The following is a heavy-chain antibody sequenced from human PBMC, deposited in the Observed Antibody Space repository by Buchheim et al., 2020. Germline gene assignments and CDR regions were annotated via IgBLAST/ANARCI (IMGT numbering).Heavy chain of an antibody. CDR1: GFTFSSYA. CDR2: ISGRAGNT. D-gene: IGHD5-12*01. Sequence: EVQLLESGGGLAQSGGSLRLSCAASGFTFSSYAMSWVRQAPGEGLEWVSAISGRAGNTYYADSVKGRCTLSTANSKNTLYLQMNSLRADDTAIYYCAKAGQWLPYYFDYWGRGTL. V-gene: IGHV3-23*01. CDR3: AKAGQWLPYYFDY. J-gene: IGHJ4*02.